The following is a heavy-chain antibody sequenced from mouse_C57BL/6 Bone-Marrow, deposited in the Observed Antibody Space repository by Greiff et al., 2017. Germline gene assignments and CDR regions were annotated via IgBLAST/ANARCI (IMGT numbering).Heavy chain of an antibody. CDR1: GFTFSSYS. CDR2: INDGGSYT. Sequence: EVMLVESGGGLVKPGGSLKLSCAASGFTFSSYSMSWVRQTPEKRLEWVATINDGGSYTYYPDNVKGRFTMARDNAKNNRYLQMSHLKSEDTAVYYCARDGWLRRDYFGGQGQGTTLPV. CDR3: ARDGWLRRDYFGG. V-gene: IGHV5-4*01. D-gene: IGHD2-2*01. J-gene: IGHJ2*01.